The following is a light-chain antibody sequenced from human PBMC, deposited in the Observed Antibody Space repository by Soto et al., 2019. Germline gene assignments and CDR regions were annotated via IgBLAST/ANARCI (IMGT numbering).Light chain of an antibody. Sequence: DLQMTQSPSSLSASVGDRVTITCRSSQTISTYLHWFQQKPGKAPNLLIYDASTLQSGVPSMFSGSGSGTDFTLIISSLQPEDFGTYYCQQTYSNFVSFGGGTKVEMK. CDR1: QTISTY. V-gene: IGKV1-39*01. CDR2: DAS. CDR3: QQTYSNFVS. J-gene: IGKJ4*01.